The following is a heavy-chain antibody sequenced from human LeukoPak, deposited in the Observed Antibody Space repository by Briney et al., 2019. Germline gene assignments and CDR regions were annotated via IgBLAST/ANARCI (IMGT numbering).Heavy chain of an antibody. V-gene: IGHV4-34*01. CDR2: INHSGST. CDR3: AGIAVAGTCFDY. Sequence: SETLSLTCAVYGGSFRGYYWRWIRQPPGKGLEWIGEINHSGSTNYNPSLKSRVTISVDTSKNQFSLKLSSVTAADTAVYYCAGIAVAGTCFDYWGQGTLVTVSS. CDR1: GGSFRGYY. J-gene: IGHJ4*02. D-gene: IGHD6-19*01.